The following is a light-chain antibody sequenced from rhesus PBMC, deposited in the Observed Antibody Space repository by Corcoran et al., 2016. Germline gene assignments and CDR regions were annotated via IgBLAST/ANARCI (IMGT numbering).Light chain of an antibody. Sequence: DIQMTQSPSSLSASVGDTVTITCRASQGISNHLAWYQQKPGKAPKPLFYSASNLESGVPSRFSRSGSGTDFTLTISSLQPEGFAIYYCQQHNSYPWTFGQGTKVEI. CDR1: QGISNH. CDR2: SAS. J-gene: IGKJ1*01. CDR3: QQHNSYPWT. V-gene: IGKV1S14*01.